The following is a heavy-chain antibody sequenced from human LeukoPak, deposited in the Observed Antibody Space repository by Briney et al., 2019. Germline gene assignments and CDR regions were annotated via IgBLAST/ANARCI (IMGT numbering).Heavy chain of an antibody. V-gene: IGHV1-18*01. J-gene: IGHJ4*02. Sequence: GASVKVSCKASGYTFTSYGISWVRQAPGQGLEWMGWISAYSGDTNYAQKLQGRVTMTTDTSTSTAYMELRSLRSDDTAVYYCARDFGVVGATLGDYWGQGTLVTVSS. CDR2: ISAYSGDT. CDR1: GYTFTSYG. CDR3: ARDFGVVGATLGDY. D-gene: IGHD1-26*01.